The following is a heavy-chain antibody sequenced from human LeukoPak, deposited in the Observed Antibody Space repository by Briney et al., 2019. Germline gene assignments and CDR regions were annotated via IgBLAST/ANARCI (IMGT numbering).Heavy chain of an antibody. V-gene: IGHV3-23*01. CDR3: AKGSIITMVRGVIPNRYYFDY. Sequence: PGGSLRLSCAASGFTFSSYAMGWVRQAPGKGLEWVSAISGSGGSTYYADSVKGRFTISRDNSKNTLYLQMNSLRAEDTAVYYCAKGSIITMVRGVIPNRYYFDYWGQGTLVTVSS. J-gene: IGHJ4*02. CDR1: GFTFSSYA. D-gene: IGHD3-10*01. CDR2: ISGSGGST.